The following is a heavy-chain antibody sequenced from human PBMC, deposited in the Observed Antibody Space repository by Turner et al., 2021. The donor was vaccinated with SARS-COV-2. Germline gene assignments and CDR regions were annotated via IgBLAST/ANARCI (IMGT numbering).Heavy chain of an antibody. V-gene: IGHV4-39*01. D-gene: IGHD3-22*01. CDR2: VFHTGST. CDR1: GGHINNNLYS. J-gene: IGHJ5*02. CDR3: ARHEVNSYDASGYYTSP. Sequence: QLQLPESGPRLVQPSETLSLTCAVSGGHINNNLYSWGWIRQPPGKGLEWIGSVFHTGSTYYKSALKRRVAISIDTSKNHFSLRLNSVTAADTAVYYCARHEVNSYDASGYYTSPWGQGILVTVSS.